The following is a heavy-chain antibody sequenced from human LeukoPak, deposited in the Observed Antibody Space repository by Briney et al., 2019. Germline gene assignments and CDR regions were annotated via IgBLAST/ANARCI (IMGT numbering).Heavy chain of an antibody. Sequence: ASVKVSCKASGYSFTSNYIHWVRQAPGQGLEWMGMIYPRDGSTSYAQKFQGSVTVTTDTSTSTVHMELRGLRSEDTAVYYCARDQEAFDYWGQGTLVTVSS. J-gene: IGHJ4*02. V-gene: IGHV1-46*01. CDR3: ARDQEAFDY. CDR2: IYPRDGST. CDR1: GYSFTSNY.